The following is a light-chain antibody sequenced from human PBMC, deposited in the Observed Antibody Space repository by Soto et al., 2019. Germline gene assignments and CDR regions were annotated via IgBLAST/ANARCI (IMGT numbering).Light chain of an antibody. J-gene: IGLJ1*01. CDR1: SSDVGGYNY. CDR3: SSYTTSSTRV. Sequence: QSALTQPASVSGSPGQSITISCTGTSSDVGGYNYVTWYQHHPGKAPKLMIYDVSNRPSGVSNRFSGSKSGNTASLTISRIQADDEADYYCSSYTTSSTRVFGTGTKLTVL. V-gene: IGLV2-14*01. CDR2: DVS.